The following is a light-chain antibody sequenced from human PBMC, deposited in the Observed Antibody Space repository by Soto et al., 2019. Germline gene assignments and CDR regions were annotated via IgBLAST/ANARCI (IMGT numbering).Light chain of an antibody. CDR2: KAS. V-gene: IGKV1-5*03. Sequence: DIQMTQSPSTLSASVGDRVTITCRASQSISSWLAWYQQKPGKAPKLLIYKASSLDSGVPSRFSGSGSGTEFTLTISSLQPDDFATYYCQQYNSYWTFGQGTKVEMK. J-gene: IGKJ1*01. CDR1: QSISSW. CDR3: QQYNSYWT.